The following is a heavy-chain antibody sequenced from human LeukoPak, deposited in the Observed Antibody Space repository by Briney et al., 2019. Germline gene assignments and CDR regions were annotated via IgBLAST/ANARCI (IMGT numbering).Heavy chain of an antibody. CDR3: AREGQTTREYYYYYMDV. Sequence: GGSLRLSCAASGFTFSSYSMNWVRQAPGKGLEWVSSISSSSSYIYYADSVKGRFTISRDNAKNSLYLQMNSLRAEDTAVYYCAREGQTTREYYYYYMDVWGKGTTVTVSS. CDR2: ISSSSSYI. V-gene: IGHV3-21*01. J-gene: IGHJ6*03. CDR1: GFTFSSYS. D-gene: IGHD1-7*01.